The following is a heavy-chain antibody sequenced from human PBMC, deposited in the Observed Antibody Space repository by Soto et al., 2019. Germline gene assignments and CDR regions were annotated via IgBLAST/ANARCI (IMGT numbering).Heavy chain of an antibody. J-gene: IGHJ4*02. CDR1: GFTFDDYA. CDR3: VKDAGRIEVAPIY. Sequence: EVQLVESGGGLVQPGKSLRLSCAASGFTFDDYAMHWVRQAPGKGLEWVSGISWDSLTIGYADAVKGRFTISRDNAKKSLHLHMNSLRSEDTALYYCVKDAGRIEVAPIYWGQGALVTVSS. CDR2: ISWDSLTI. V-gene: IGHV3-9*01. D-gene: IGHD6-19*01.